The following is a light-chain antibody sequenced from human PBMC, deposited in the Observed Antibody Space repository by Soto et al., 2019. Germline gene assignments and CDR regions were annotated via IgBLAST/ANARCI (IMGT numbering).Light chain of an antibody. J-gene: IGKJ4*01. CDR1: QSVSTF. V-gene: IGKV3-11*01. Sequence: EIVLTQSPATVSLSPGERATLSCRASQSVSTFLAWYQQKPGQAPRLLIYDASNRATGIPPRFSGSGSGTDFILTISSLEPEDFAVYYCQQRSNWPLTFGGGTKVEIK. CDR2: DAS. CDR3: QQRSNWPLT.